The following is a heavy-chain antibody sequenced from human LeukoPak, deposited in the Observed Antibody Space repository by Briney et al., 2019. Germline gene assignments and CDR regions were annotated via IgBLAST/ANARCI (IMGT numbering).Heavy chain of an antibody. J-gene: IGHJ3*02. Sequence: SETLSLTCTVSGGSISSGGYYWSWLRQHPGKGLEWIGYMYYSGSTYYNPSLKSRVTMSVDTSKNQFSLKLSSVTATDTAVYYCARDRDVGGYDYGDLVRNDAFDIWGQGTMVTVSS. CDR3: ARDRDVGGYDYGDLVRNDAFDI. CDR2: MYYSGST. CDR1: GGSISSGGYY. D-gene: IGHD4-17*01. V-gene: IGHV4-31*03.